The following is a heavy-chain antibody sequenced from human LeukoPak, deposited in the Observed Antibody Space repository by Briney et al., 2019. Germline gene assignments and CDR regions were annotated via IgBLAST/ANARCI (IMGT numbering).Heavy chain of an antibody. J-gene: IGHJ5*02. Sequence: PSETLSLTCTVSGGSISSYYWSWIRQPPGKGLEWIGYIYTSGSTNYNPSLKSRVTISVDTSKNQFSLKLSSVTAADTAVYCCATHPRGGRGNNWFDPWGQGTLVTVSS. D-gene: IGHD1-1*01. CDR1: GGSISSYY. CDR2: IYTSGST. V-gene: IGHV4-4*09. CDR3: ATHPRGGRGNNWFDP.